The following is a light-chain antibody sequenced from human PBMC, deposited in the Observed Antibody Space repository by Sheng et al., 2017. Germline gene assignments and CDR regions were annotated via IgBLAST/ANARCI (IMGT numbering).Light chain of an antibody. CDR2: KAS. J-gene: IGKJ1*01. Sequence: DIQMTQSPSTLSASVGDRVTITCRASQSINSWLAWYQQKPGKVPKLLIYKASNLEGGVPSRFSGSGSGTEFTLTISSQQPDDFATYYCQEYNSYSLTTFGQGTKVEIK. V-gene: IGKV1-5*03. CDR3: QEYNSYSLTT. CDR1: QSINSW.